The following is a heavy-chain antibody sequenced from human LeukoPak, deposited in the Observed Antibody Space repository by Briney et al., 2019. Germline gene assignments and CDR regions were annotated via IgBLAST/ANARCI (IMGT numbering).Heavy chain of an antibody. CDR1: GGSFSGYY. V-gene: IGHV4-34*01. CDR3: ARATAVAGRFDY. Sequence: TSETLSLTCAVYGGSFSGYYWSWIRQPPGKGLEWIGEINHSGSTNYNPSLKSRVTISVDTSKNQFSLKLSSVTAADTAVYYCARATAVAGRFDYWGQGTLVTVSS. CDR2: INHSGST. J-gene: IGHJ4*02. D-gene: IGHD6-19*01.